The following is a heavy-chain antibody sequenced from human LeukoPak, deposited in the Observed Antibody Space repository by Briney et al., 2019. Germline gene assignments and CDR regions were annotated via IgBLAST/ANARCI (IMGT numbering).Heavy chain of an antibody. V-gene: IGHV3-48*01. J-gene: IGHJ6*03. Sequence: PGGSLRLSCAASGFTFSSYSMNWVRQAPGKGLEWVSYISSSSSTIYYADSVKGRFTISRDNAKNSLYLQMNSLRAEDTAVYYCASQDITIFGQGYMDVWGKGTTVTVSS. D-gene: IGHD3-3*01. CDR1: GFTFSSYS. CDR3: ASQDITIFGQGYMDV. CDR2: ISSSSSTI.